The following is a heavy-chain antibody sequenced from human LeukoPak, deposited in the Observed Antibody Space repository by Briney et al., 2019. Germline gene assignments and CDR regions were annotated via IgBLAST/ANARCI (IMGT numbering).Heavy chain of an antibody. Sequence: PSETLSLTCAVYGGSFSGYYWSWIRQPPAQGLEWIGEINHSGSTNYNPSLKSRVTISVDTSKNQFSLKLSSVTAADTAVYYCARRYYGSGLKFDYWGQGTLVTVSS. D-gene: IGHD3-10*01. CDR1: GGSFSGYY. CDR2: INHSGST. V-gene: IGHV4-34*01. CDR3: ARRYYGSGLKFDY. J-gene: IGHJ4*02.